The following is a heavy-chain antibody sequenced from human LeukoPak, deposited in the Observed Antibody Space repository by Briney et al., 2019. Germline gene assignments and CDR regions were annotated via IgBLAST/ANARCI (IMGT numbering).Heavy chain of an antibody. J-gene: IGHJ4*02. CDR3: ARDRAAFGVVQVGY. V-gene: IGHV3-74*01. D-gene: IGHD3-3*01. Sequence: GGSLRLSCAASTFTFSRYWMHWVRQAPGKGLVWVSHINSDGTNTYYADSVKGRFTISRDNTKNTLYLQMNSLRTEDTAVYYCARDRAAFGVVQVGYWGQGTLVTVSS. CDR1: TFTFSRYW. CDR2: INSDGTNT.